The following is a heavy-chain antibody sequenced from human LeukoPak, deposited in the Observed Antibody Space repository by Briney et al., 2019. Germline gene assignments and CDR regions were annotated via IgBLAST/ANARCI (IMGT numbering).Heavy chain of an antibody. J-gene: IGHJ4*02. D-gene: IGHD3-16*02. CDR2: IYRDDTT. V-gene: IGHV3-53*01. CDR3: ARAPYGVGYTAERDY. CDR1: GFPVSSNY. Sequence: GGSLRLSCAASGFPVSSNYMSWVRQAPGKGLEWVSVIYRDDTTYYADSVKGRFTIFRDNSKNTLYLQMNSLRDDDTAVYYCARAPYGVGYTAERDYWGQGTLVTVSS.